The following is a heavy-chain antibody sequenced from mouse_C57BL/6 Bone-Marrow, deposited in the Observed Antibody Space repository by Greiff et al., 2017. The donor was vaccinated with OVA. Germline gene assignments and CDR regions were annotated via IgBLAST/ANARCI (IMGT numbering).Heavy chain of an antibody. CDR1: GFTFSSYG. V-gene: IGHV5-6*01. J-gene: IGHJ4*01. Sequence: EVKLMESGGDLVKPGGSLKLSCAASGFTFSSYGMSWVRQTPDKRLEWVATISSGGSYTYYPDSVKGRFTISRDNAKNTLYLQMSSLKSEDTAMYYCASSTMVTTRGNYAMDYWGQGTSVTVSS. CDR2: ISSGGSYT. CDR3: ASSTMVTTRGNYAMDY. D-gene: IGHD2-2*01.